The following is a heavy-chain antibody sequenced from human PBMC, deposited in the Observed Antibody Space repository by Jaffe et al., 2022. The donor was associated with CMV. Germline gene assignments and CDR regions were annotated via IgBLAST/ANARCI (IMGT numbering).Heavy chain of an antibody. CDR2: IYYSGST. V-gene: IGHV4-59*08. Sequence: QVQLQESGPGLVKPSETLSLTCTVSGGSISSYYWSWIRQPPGKGLEWIGYIYYSGSTNYNPSLKSRVTISVDTSKNQFSLKLSSVTAADTAVYYCARTSYSSSGSYFGYWGQGTLVTVSS. CDR3: ARTSYSSSGSYFGY. D-gene: IGHD3-10*01. J-gene: IGHJ4*02. CDR1: GGSISSYY.